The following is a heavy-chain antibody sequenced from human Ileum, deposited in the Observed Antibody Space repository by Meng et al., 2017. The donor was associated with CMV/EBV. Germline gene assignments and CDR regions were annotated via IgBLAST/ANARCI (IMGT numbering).Heavy chain of an antibody. CDR2: FHYSRIT. Sequence: QVRLQGSGPVLVKAAQSLHLTWTVSGDTSSSGHNYWGWISTSPGKALEWIGQFHYSRITYYNTSHQSRVTISVDTSRNDFTLKLSFVTAAETAVYYSARVWGIAVRPPDYWGQGTLVTVSS. CDR3: ARVWGIAVRPPDY. V-gene: IGHV4-30-4*01. D-gene: IGHD6-19*01. CDR1: GDTSSSGHNY. J-gene: IGHJ4*02.